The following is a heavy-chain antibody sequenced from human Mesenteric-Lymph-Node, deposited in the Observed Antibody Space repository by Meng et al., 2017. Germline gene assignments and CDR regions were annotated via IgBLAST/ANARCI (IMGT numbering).Heavy chain of an antibody. V-gene: IGHV3-11*04. D-gene: IGHD3-10*01. J-gene: IGHJ6*02. CDR2: ISSSGSTI. CDR3: ATSTMVRGDDVRMDV. Sequence: GESLKISCAASGFTFSDYYMSWIRQAPGKGLEWVSYISSSGSTIYYADSVKGRFTISRDNAKNSLYLQMNSLRAEDTAMYYCATSTMVRGDDVRMDVWGQGTTVTVSS. CDR1: GFTFSDYY.